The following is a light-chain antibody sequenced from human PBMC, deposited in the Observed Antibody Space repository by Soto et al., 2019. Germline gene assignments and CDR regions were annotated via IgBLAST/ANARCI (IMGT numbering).Light chain of an antibody. V-gene: IGLV2-14*01. CDR2: EVS. J-gene: IGLJ1*01. CDR3: SSYTSSNTLYV. Sequence: VLTQPASVSGSPGQSITISCTGTSSDVGNYNYVSWYRQHPGKAPKLMIYEVSNRPSGVSNRFSGSKSGNTASLTISGLKAEDEADYYCSSYTSSNTLYVFGTGTKVTAL. CDR1: SSDVGNYNY.